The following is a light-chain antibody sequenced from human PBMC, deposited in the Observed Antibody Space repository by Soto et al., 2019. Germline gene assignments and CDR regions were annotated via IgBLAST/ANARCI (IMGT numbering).Light chain of an antibody. CDR1: QSVSRR. CDR3: QQYGGSPIT. CDR2: GAS. Sequence: EVVLTQSPGTLSLSPGGRATLSCRASQSVSRRLAWYQQRPGQSPRLLISGASMRASGVPVRFIGSGSGTDFTLTITRLEPEDFAVYYCQQYGGSPITFGVGTKVDIK. V-gene: IGKV3-20*01. J-gene: IGKJ4*01.